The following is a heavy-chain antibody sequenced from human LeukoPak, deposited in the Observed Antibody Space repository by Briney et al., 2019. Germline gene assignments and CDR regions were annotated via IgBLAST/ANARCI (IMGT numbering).Heavy chain of an antibody. D-gene: IGHD5-24*01. V-gene: IGHV4-61*02. CDR2: IFNSGST. J-gene: IGHJ6*03. Sequence: SETLSLTCTVSGGSINSDSYYWSWIRQPAGKGLEWIGRIFNSGSTNSIPSLKSRVTISLDTSKNQFSLKLSSVTAADTAVYYCARGEQEMATIPYYYYMDVWDKGTTVTVSS. CDR1: GGSINSDSYY. CDR3: ARGEQEMATIPYYYYMDV.